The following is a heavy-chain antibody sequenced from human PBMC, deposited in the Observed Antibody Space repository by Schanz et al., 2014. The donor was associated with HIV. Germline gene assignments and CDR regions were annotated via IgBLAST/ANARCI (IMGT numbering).Heavy chain of an antibody. CDR3: ARNEFRLLPFDF. V-gene: IGHV1-2*02. D-gene: IGHD2-21*02. CDR2: IDCSNGDT. Sequence: QVQLVQSGAEVKKPGASVKVSCKTSGYIFTDYYVHWVRQAPGQGPEWMGWIDCSNGDTYYKKNFRGRVTMTRDTPITTVFMELSGLRSDDTAVYFCARNEFRLLPFDFWGQGTLVTVSS. CDR1: GYIFTDYY. J-gene: IGHJ4*02.